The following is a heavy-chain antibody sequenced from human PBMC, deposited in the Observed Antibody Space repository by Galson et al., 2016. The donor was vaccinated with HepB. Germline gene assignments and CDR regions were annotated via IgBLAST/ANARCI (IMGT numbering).Heavy chain of an antibody. CDR3: ARSPVWFGQLGGYVGL. CDR1: GYNKFVTDW. V-gene: IGHV5-51*01. CDR2: IYPADFDV. D-gene: IGHD3-10*01. Sequence: SGAEVKKPGESLKISCQVSGYNKFVTDWIGWVRQMPGKGLELMGIIYPADFDVKYGPSFQGQVTISADRPINTAYLQWTSLKASDTAMYYCARSPVWFGQLGGYVGLWGQGTLVTVSS. J-gene: IGHJ4*02.